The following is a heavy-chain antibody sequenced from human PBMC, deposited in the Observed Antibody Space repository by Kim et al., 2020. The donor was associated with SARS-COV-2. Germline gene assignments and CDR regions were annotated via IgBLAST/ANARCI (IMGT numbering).Heavy chain of an antibody. D-gene: IGHD2-15*01. Sequence: SVKVSCKASGGTFSSYAISWVRQAPGQGLEWMGGIIPIFGTANYAQKFQGRVTITADESTSTAYMELSSLRSEDTAVYYCARSRGYCSGGSCPIFDYSVHLFDYWGQGTLVTVSS. CDR1: GGTFSSYA. CDR3: ARSRGYCSGGSCPIFDYSVHLFDY. CDR2: IIPIFGTA. V-gene: IGHV1-69*13. J-gene: IGHJ4*02.